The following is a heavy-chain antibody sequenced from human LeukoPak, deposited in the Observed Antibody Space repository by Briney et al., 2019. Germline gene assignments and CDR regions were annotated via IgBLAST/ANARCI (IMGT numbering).Heavy chain of an antibody. CDR2: INWNGGST. CDR3: ARVSTSYSSSWESYYYYYYMDV. CDR1: GLTFSSYD. J-gene: IGHJ6*03. V-gene: IGHV3-20*04. D-gene: IGHD6-13*01. Sequence: GGSLRLSCAASGLTFSSYDMRWVRQAPGKGLEWVSGINWNGGSTGYADSVKGRFTISRDNAKNSLYLQMNSLRAEDTALYYYARVSTSYSSSWESYYYYYYMDVWGKGTTVTVSS.